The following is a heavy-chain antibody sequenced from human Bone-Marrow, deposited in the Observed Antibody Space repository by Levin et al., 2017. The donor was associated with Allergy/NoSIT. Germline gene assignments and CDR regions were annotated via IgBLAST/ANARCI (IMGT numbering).Heavy chain of an antibody. D-gene: IGHD2-2*02. Sequence: SVKVSCKASGGTFSSYAISWVRQAPGQGLEWMGGIIPIFGTANYAQKFQGRVTITADESTSTAYMELSSLRSEDTAVYYCAREFLVVVPAAIGGSWFDPWGQGTLVTVSS. CDR3: AREFLVVVPAAIGGSWFDP. J-gene: IGHJ5*02. V-gene: IGHV1-69*13. CDR2: IIPIFGTA. CDR1: GGTFSSYA.